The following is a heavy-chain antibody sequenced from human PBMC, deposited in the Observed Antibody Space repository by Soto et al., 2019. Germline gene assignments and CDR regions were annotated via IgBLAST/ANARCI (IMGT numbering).Heavy chain of an antibody. CDR2: IIPILGIA. J-gene: IGHJ6*02. CDR1: GGTFSSYT. V-gene: IGHV1-69*04. Sequence: ASVKVSCKASGGTFSSYTISWVRQAPGQGLEWMGRIIPILGIANYAQKFQGRVTITADKSTSTAYMELSSLRSEDTAVYYCARDRDRKKGYGSGSYYTEYYYYYGMDVWGQGTTVTVSS. CDR3: ARDRDRKKGYGSGSYYTEYYYYYGMDV. D-gene: IGHD3-10*01.